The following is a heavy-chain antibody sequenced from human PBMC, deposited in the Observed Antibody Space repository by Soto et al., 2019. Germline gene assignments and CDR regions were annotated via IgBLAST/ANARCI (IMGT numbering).Heavy chain of an antibody. CDR2: ISGSGGST. V-gene: IGHV3-23*01. J-gene: IGHJ4*02. D-gene: IGHD6-6*01. CDR1: GFTFSSYA. Sequence: EVQLLESGGGLVQPGGSLRLSCAASGFTFSSYAMSWVRQAPGKGLEWVSAISGSGGSTYYADSVKGRFTISRDNSKNTLYLEMNSLRPEDTAVYYCAKDVAPRGTGYFDYWGQGPLVTVSS. CDR3: AKDVAPRGTGYFDY.